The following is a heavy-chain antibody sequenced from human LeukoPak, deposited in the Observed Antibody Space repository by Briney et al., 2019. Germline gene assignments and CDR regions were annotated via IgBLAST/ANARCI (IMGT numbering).Heavy chain of an antibody. CDR1: GYTLTSYY. D-gene: IGHD2-8*01. CDR2: INLNGGGT. CDR3: ATRCTNGVCYKAYYMDV. Sequence: ASVKVSCKASGYTLTSYYLHWVRQAPGQGLEWLGWINLNGGGTLSAQKFQGRVTMTRDASISTAYMELSGLRSDDTAGYYCATRCTNGVCYKAYYMDVWGKGTTVTVSS. V-gene: IGHV1-2*02. J-gene: IGHJ6*03.